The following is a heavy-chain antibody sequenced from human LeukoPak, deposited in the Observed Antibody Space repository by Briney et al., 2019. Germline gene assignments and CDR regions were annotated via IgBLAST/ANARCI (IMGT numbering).Heavy chain of an antibody. D-gene: IGHD3-3*01. CDR1: GFXFSSYA. J-gene: IGHJ4*02. Sequence: GGSLRLSCAVSGFXFSSYAISWVRQAPGKGLEWVSAISGSGGSTYYADSVKGRFSISRDNSKNTLYLQMNSLRAEDTAVYYCAKDFLIWSGYPKFDYWGQGTLVAVSS. CDR3: AKDFLIWSGYPKFDY. V-gene: IGHV3-23*01. CDR2: ISGSGGST.